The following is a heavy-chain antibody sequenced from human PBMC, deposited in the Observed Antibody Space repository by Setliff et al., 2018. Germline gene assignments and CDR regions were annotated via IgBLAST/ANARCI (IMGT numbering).Heavy chain of an antibody. CDR1: GFTLSDYA. J-gene: IGHJ3*02. D-gene: IGHD3-16*01. CDR3: ARESLGSNSLDM. Sequence: PGGSLRLSCAASGFTLSDYAMHWVRQAPGKGLEWVAVVWYGGSNEYYADSVRGRFTISRDNVKNSLDLQMDNLSAEDTAVYYCARESLGSNSLDMWGQGTMVTVSS. V-gene: IGHV3-33*01. CDR2: VWYGGSNE.